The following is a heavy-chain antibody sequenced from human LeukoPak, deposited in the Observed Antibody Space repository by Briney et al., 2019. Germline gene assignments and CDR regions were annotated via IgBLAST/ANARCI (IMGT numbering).Heavy chain of an antibody. CDR1: GFTFSSYW. V-gene: IGHV3-7*01. D-gene: IGHD3-10*01. CDR3: AKYLWFGEFGLPYYYYYMDV. J-gene: IGHJ6*03. Sequence: GGSLRLSCAASGFTFSSYWMSWVRQAPGKGLEWVANIKQDGSEKYYVDPVKGRFTISRDNAKNSLYLQMDSLRAEDTAVYYCAKYLWFGEFGLPYYYYYMDVWGKGTTVTISS. CDR2: IKQDGSEK.